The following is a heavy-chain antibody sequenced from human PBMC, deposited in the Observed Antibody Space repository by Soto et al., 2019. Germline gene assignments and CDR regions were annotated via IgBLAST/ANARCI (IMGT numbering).Heavy chain of an antibody. D-gene: IGHD6-19*01. CDR3: ARDQTVTGPTTFDY. CDR1: GFTFSRYW. Sequence: PGGSLRLSCASSGFTFSRYWMHWVRQAPGKGLEFVSRITDDGSGTTYADSVKGRFTISRDNAKNTLYLQMNSLRVDDTAVYSCARDQTVTGPTTFDYCGQGTLVTVSS. CDR2: ITDDGSGT. J-gene: IGHJ4*02. V-gene: IGHV3-74*01.